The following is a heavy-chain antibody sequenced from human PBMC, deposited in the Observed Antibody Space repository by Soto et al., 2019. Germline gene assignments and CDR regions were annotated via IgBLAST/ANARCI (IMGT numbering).Heavy chain of an antibody. D-gene: IGHD1-26*01. CDR3: ARYRPAGINHYFDP. J-gene: IGHJ5*02. CDR1: GVSVTSYH. CDR2: TARTGNS. V-gene: IGHV4-59*02. Sequence: SETLSLTCSVSGVSVTSYHWSWIRQFPGKGLEWVCYTARTGNSNYNPSVKSPVIISLDTSKNQVYLQLTSVTAADTSVYFPARYRPAGINHYFDPWRQGTLVTVSS.